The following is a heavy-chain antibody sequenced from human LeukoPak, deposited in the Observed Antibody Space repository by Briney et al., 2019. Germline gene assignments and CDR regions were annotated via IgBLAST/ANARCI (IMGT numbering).Heavy chain of an antibody. J-gene: IGHJ4*02. Sequence: ASVNVSCKTSGYDFTRYAMHWVRQAPGQRLEWMGWINVVNDNTKLSQKFQGRVTITSDTSASTAYMEMSSLRFDDTAVYYCARAPLTTYPWWGQGTLVTVSS. CDR2: INVVNDNT. CDR3: ARAPLTTYPW. CDR1: GYDFTRYA. V-gene: IGHV1-3*01. D-gene: IGHD2/OR15-2a*01.